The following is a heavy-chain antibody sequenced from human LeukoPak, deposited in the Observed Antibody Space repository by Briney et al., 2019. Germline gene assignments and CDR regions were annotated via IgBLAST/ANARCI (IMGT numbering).Heavy chain of an antibody. CDR1: GGSISSYY. D-gene: IGHD3-3*01. V-gene: IGHV4-4*07. CDR3: ARAQRGYYDFWSAQYIPHTFDP. CDR2: IYTSGST. Sequence: SETLSLTCTVSGGSISSYYWSWIRQPAGKGLEWIGRIYTSGSTNYNPSLKSRVTMSVDTSKNQFSLKLSSVTAADTAVYYCARAQRGYYDFWSAQYIPHTFDPWGQGTLVTVSS. J-gene: IGHJ5*02.